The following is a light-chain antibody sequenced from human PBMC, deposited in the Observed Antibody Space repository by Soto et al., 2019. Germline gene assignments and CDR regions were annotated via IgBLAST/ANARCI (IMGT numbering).Light chain of an antibody. Sequence: EIVLTQSPGTLSLSPGDRATLSCRASQSVSSSYLAWYQQKPGQAPRLLVFGASSRVLGIPDRFSGSGSGTDFTLTISRLEPEDFAVYYCHHYGSSPLTFGQGTRLEIK. J-gene: IGKJ5*01. CDR1: QSVSSSY. V-gene: IGKV3-20*01. CDR2: GAS. CDR3: HHYGSSPLT.